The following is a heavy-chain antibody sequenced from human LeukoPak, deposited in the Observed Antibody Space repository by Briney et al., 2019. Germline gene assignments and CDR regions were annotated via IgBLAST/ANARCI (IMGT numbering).Heavy chain of an antibody. CDR2: INQDGSEN. Sequence: GGSLRLSCVASGFTFRRYWMSWVRQAPGKGLEWVANINQDGSENYYVASVNGRFTIARDNSKNSLYLQMSSLRAEDAAVYYCATDPRPDSGNFLGFDYWGQGTLVTVSS. CDR1: GFTFRRYW. D-gene: IGHD4-23*01. J-gene: IGHJ4*02. CDR3: ATDPRPDSGNFLGFDY. V-gene: IGHV3-7*01.